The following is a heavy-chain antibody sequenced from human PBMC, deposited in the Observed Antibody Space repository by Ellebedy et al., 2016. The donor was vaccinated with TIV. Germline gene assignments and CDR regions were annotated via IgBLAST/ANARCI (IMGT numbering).Heavy chain of an antibody. CDR1: GFTSSG. D-gene: IGHD3-16*01. CDR2: IRSDGSNK. V-gene: IGHV3-30*02. Sequence: PGGSLRLSCAASGFTSSGMHWVRQAPGKGLEWVAFIRSDGSNKYYADSVKGRFTISRDYSENTLDLQMNSLRVEETALYYCVKGAYPVPTVMAVWGQGTMVIVSS. CDR3: VKGAYPVPTVMAV. J-gene: IGHJ6*02.